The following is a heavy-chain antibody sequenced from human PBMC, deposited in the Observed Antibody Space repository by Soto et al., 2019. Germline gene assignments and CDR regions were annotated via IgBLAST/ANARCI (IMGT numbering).Heavy chain of an antibody. V-gene: IGHV1-3*01. D-gene: IGHD3-22*01. CDR1: GYTFTSYA. J-gene: IGHJ4*02. Sequence: ASVKVSCKASGYTFTSYAMHWVRQAPGQRLEWMGWINAGNGNTKYSQKFQGRVTITRDTSASTAYMELSSLRSEDTAVYYCARTYYYDSSGYYYGFDYWGQGTLVTVSS. CDR3: ARTYYYDSSGYYYGFDY. CDR2: INAGNGNT.